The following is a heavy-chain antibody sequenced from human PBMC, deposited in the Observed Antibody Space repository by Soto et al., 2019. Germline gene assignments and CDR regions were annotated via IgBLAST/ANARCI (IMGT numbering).Heavy chain of an antibody. CDR3: ARESGYCSGGSCYSGWFDP. V-gene: IGHV4-30-4*01. Sequence: QVQLQESGPGLVKPSQTLSLTCTVSGGSISSGDYYWSWIRQPPGKGLEWIGYIYYSGSTYYNPSLKSRVTISIAASKNQFSLKLSSVTAADTAVYYCARESGYCSGGSCYSGWFDPWGQGTLVTVSS. CDR1: GGSISSGDYY. CDR2: IYYSGST. J-gene: IGHJ5*02. D-gene: IGHD2-15*01.